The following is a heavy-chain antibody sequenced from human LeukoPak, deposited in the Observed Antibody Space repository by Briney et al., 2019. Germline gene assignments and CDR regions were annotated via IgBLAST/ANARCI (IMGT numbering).Heavy chain of an antibody. D-gene: IGHD2-2*01. CDR1: GFTFSSYW. V-gene: IGHV3-7*01. J-gene: IGHJ4*02. Sequence: PGGSLRLSCAASGFTFSSYWMSWVRQAPGKGLDWVANIKQDGSEKYYVDSVKGRFTISRDNAKNSLYLQMNSLRAEDTAVYYCARGYCTSTSCYFDHWGQGTLVTVSS. CDR3: ARGYCTSTSCYFDH. CDR2: IKQDGSEK.